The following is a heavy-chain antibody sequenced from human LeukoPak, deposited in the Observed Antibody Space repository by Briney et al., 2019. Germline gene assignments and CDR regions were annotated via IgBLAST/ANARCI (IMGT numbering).Heavy chain of an antibody. CDR2: IYYSGSP. V-gene: IGHV4-39*01. Sequence: SETLSLICTVSGGSISSSSYYCGWVRRPAAKVLEWFGSIYYSGSPYYNPALKSRVTICVDTAKNEFALKLNSVTAADTAVYYCARRRGGRWYWGQGTLVTVSS. J-gene: IGHJ4*02. CDR1: GGSISSSSYY. D-gene: IGHD3-16*01. CDR3: ARRRGGRWY.